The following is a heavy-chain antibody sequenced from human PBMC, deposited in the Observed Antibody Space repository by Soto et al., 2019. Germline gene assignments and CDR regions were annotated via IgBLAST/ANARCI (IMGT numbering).Heavy chain of an antibody. CDR2: INHSGST. CDR1: GGSFSGYY. D-gene: IGHD7-27*01. Sequence: ETLCRTGSVYGGSFSGYYWSWIRQPPGKGLEWIGEINHSGSTNYNPSLKSRVTISVDTSKNQFSLKLSSVTAADTAVYYCASGWGLQHWGQGTMVTVS. J-gene: IGHJ1*01. CDR3: ASGWGLQH. V-gene: IGHV4-34*01.